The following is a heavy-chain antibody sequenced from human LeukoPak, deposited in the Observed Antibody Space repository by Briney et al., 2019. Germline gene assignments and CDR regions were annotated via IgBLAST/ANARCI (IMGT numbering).Heavy chain of an antibody. CDR3: ARAVGPFDI. CDR1: GFTFSTYG. V-gene: IGHV3-33*01. J-gene: IGHJ3*02. CDR2: IWFDGSIK. Sequence: GGTLRLSCEASGFTFSTYGMHWVRHAPGKGLEWVAVIWFDGSIKYYADSVKGRFTISRDNSKNTLYLQMNSLRAEDTAVYYCARAVGPFDIWGQGTIVIVSS.